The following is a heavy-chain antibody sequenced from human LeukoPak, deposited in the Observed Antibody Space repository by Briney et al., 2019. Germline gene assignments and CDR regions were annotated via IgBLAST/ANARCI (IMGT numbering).Heavy chain of an antibody. V-gene: IGHV3-23*01. CDR2: ISGSGGST. CDR1: GFTFSSYA. CDR3: AKVGARGSGWNFDY. J-gene: IGHJ4*02. Sequence: GGSLRLSCAASGFTFSSYAMSWVRQAPGKGLEWVSAISGSGGSTYYADSVKGRFTISRDSSKNTLYLQMNGLRAEDTAVYYCAKVGARGSGWNFDYWGQGTLVTVSS. D-gene: IGHD6-19*01.